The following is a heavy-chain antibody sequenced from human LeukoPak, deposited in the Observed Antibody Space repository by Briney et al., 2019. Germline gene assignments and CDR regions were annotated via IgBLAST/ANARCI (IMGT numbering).Heavy chain of an antibody. V-gene: IGHV3-23*01. J-gene: IGHJ4*02. D-gene: IGHD1-26*01. CDR1: GFSVSSNY. Sequence: GGSLRLSCAASGFSVSSNYMSWVRQAPGKGLEWVSTISGGGGSTYHADSVKGRFTISRDNSKNTLYLQVNSLRAEDTAVYYCAKGGKWDVTPFDYWGQGTLVTVSS. CDR2: ISGGGGST. CDR3: AKGGKWDVTPFDY.